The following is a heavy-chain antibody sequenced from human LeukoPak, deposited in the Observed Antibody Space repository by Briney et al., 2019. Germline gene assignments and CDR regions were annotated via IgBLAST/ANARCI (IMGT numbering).Heavy chain of an antibody. J-gene: IGHJ3*02. CDR1: GFTFDDYG. D-gene: IGHD4-17*01. Sequence: GSLRLSCAASGFTFDDYGMSWVRQAPGKGLEWIGEINHSGSTNYNPSLKSRVTISVDTSKNQFSLKLSSVTAADTAVYYCARGWPATVSPFDIWGQGTMVTVSS. CDR2: INHSGST. V-gene: IGHV4-34*01. CDR3: ARGWPATVSPFDI.